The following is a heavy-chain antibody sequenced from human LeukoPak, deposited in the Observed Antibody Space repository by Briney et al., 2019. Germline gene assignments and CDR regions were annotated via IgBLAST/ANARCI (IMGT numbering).Heavy chain of an antibody. D-gene: IGHD3-9*01. CDR2: INHSGST. CDR3: ARGDLLTGYYSWFDP. V-gene: IGHV4-34*01. CDR1: GGSFSGYY. J-gene: IGHJ5*02. Sequence: PSDTLSLTCAVYGGSFSGYYWSWIRQPPGKGLEWIGEINHSGSTNYNPSLKSRVTISVDTSKNQFSLKLSSVTAADTAVYYCARGDLLTGYYSWFDPWGQGTLVTVSS.